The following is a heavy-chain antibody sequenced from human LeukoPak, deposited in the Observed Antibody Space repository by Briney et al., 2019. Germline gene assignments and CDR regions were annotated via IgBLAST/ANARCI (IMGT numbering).Heavy chain of an antibody. CDR3: AKDWGACSSTSCYQFY. CDR2: IWYDGSNK. Sequence: GGSLRLSCAASGFTFSSYGMHWVRQAPVKGLELVAFIWYDGSNKYYADSVKGRFTISRDNSKNTLYLQMNSLRAEDTAVYYCAKDWGACSSTSCYQFYWGQGTLVTVSS. CDR1: GFTFSSYG. D-gene: IGHD2-2*01. J-gene: IGHJ4*02. V-gene: IGHV3-30*02.